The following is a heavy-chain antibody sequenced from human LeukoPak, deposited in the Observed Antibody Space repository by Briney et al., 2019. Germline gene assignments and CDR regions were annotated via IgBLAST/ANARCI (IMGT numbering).Heavy chain of an antibody. CDR1: GGSISNYY. Sequence: PSETLSLTCPVSGGSISNYYWSWIRQPPGKGLEWIGEINHSGSTNYNPSLKSRVTISVDTSKNQFSLKLSSVTAADTAVYYCARTPIYYFDNSGYYNWGQGTLVTVSS. CDR2: INHSGST. V-gene: IGHV4-34*01. D-gene: IGHD3-22*01. J-gene: IGHJ4*02. CDR3: ARTPIYYFDNSGYYN.